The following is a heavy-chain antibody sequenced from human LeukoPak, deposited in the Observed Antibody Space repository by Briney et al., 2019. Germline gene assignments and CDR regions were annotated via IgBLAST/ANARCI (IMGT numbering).Heavy chain of an antibody. CDR3: AHTQITMIVVADHAFDI. D-gene: IGHD3-22*01. V-gene: IGHV3-23*01. Sequence: GGSLRLSCAASGFTFTSYSMNWVRQAPGKGLEWVSTISGGGGSTYYADSVKGRFTISRDNSKNTLYLQVNSLRAEDTAVYYCAHTQITMIVVADHAFDIWGQGTMVTVSS. J-gene: IGHJ3*02. CDR2: ISGGGGST. CDR1: GFTFTSYS.